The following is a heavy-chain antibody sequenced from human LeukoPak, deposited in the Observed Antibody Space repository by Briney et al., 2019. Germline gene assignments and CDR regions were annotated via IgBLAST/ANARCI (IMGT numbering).Heavy chain of an antibody. CDR2: LTDSGGTT. CDR3: AKKRDAFDI. J-gene: IGHJ3*02. V-gene: IGHV3-23*01. D-gene: IGHD5-24*01. CDR1: GFTFSSYA. Sequence: GGSLRLSCVASGFTFSSYAMGWVRQAPGKRPEWVSSLTDSGGTTYYVNSVKGRFTISRDNSKNTLYLHMNSLRAEDTAMYYCAKKRDAFDIWGQGTVVAVSS.